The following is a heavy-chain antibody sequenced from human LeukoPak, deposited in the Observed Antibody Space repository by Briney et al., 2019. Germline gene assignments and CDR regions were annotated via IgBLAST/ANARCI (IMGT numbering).Heavy chain of an antibody. V-gene: IGHV3-23*01. J-gene: IGHJ4*02. Sequence: GGSLRLSCAASGFTFSSSAMSWVRQAPGKGLEWVSAISNNGGYTYYADSVQGRFTISRDNSKSTLCLQMNSLRAEDTAVYYCTKDKTAAAALIDYWGQGTLVTVSS. CDR1: GFTFSSSA. D-gene: IGHD6-13*01. CDR3: TKDKTAAAALIDY. CDR2: ISNNGGYT.